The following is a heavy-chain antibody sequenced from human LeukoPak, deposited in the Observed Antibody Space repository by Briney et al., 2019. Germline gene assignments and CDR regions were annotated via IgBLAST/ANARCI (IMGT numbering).Heavy chain of an antibody. V-gene: IGHV2-70*11. D-gene: IGHD3-22*01. CDR1: GFSLSTSGMC. CDR2: IDWDDDK. CDR3: ARTPDTYDSSGYYYFWFDP. Sequence: SGPTLVNPTQTLTLTCTFSGFSLSTSGMCVSWIRQPPGKALEWLARIDWDDDKYYSTSLKTRLTISKDTSKNQAVLTMTNMDPVDTATYYCARTPDTYDSSGYYYFWFDPWGQGTLVTVSS. J-gene: IGHJ5*02.